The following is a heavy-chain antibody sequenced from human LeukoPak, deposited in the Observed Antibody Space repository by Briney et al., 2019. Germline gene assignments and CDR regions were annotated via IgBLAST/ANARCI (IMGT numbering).Heavy chain of an antibody. V-gene: IGHV4-4*02. Sequence: SGTLSLTCAVSGGSISSSNWWSWVRQPPGKGLEWIGEIYHSGSTYYNPSLKSRVTISVDTSKNQFSLKLSSVTAADTAVYYCAREPGYSSGSVDWGQGTLVTVPS. CDR1: GGSISSSNW. CDR3: AREPGYSSGSVD. CDR2: IYHSGST. J-gene: IGHJ4*02. D-gene: IGHD6-19*01.